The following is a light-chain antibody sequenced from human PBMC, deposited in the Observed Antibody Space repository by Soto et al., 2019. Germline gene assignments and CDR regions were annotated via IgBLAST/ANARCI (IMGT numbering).Light chain of an antibody. J-gene: IGLJ3*02. CDR2: DVN. Sequence: QSALTQPRSVSGSPGQSVTISCTGTSSNIGAYKSVSWYQQHPGKAPKCIIYDVNKRPSGVPDRFSGSKSGNSASLTISGLQAEDEADYYCCSYGGTYSWVFGGGTKLTVL. CDR1: SSNIGAYKS. CDR3: CSYGGTYSWV. V-gene: IGLV2-11*01.